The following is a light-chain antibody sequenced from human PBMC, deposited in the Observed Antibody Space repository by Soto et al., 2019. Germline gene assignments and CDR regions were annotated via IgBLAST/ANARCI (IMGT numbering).Light chain of an antibody. J-gene: IGLJ2*01. CDR1: SSDVGGYNY. CDR3: CSYAGNYILI. Sequence: QSALTQPRSVSGSPGQSVTVSCSGTSSDVGGYNYVSWFQQHPGKAPKLMIYDVSQRPSGVPDRFSGSKSGNTASLTISGLQAEDEADYYCCSYAGNYILIFGGGTKVTVL. CDR2: DVS. V-gene: IGLV2-11*01.